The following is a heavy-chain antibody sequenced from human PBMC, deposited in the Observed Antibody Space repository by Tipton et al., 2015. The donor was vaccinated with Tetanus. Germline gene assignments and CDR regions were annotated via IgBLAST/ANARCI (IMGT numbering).Heavy chain of an antibody. Sequence: GSLRLSCAASGFSVSNNYLSWVRQAPGKGLEWVSIIYSTSTTYYVDSVKGRFTISRDNSKNTLYLQMNSLRAEDTAVYYCAKDPYGSGVNWFDPWGQGTLVTVPS. D-gene: IGHD3-10*01. CDR2: IYSTSTT. CDR1: GFSVSNNY. CDR3: AKDPYGSGVNWFDP. V-gene: IGHV3-53*01. J-gene: IGHJ5*02.